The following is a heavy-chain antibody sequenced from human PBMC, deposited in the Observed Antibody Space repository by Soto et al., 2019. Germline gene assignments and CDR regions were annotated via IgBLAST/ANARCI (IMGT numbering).Heavy chain of an antibody. D-gene: IGHD3-3*01. CDR3: AHRATMTIFGLIIDNGIWFDP. V-gene: IGHV2-5*02. CDR1: GFSLSTSGAA. Sequence: QINLIESGPTLVNPTQTLTLTCTFSGFSLSTSGAAVGWVRQPPGRALEWLALIYWDGDKRYNASLGNRLTITKDTSMNQVVLTLTNVDPADTVTYYCAHRATMTIFGLIIDNGIWFDPWGQGTRVIVSS. J-gene: IGHJ5*02. CDR2: IYWDGDK.